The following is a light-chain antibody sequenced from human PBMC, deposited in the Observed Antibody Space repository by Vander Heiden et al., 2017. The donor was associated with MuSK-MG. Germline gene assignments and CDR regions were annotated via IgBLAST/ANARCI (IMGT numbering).Light chain of an antibody. CDR1: QDISKY. CDR2: AAS. V-gene: IGKV1-27*01. J-gene: IGKJ4*01. Sequence: DIQLTPSPSPLSASVGDRVTISCRASQDISKYLAWYQQKPGKAPKLLIYAASTLQSGVPSRFSGSGSGTDFTLTISSLQPEDVAAYYCQNYYSAPLTFGGGTKVQIK. CDR3: QNYYSAPLT.